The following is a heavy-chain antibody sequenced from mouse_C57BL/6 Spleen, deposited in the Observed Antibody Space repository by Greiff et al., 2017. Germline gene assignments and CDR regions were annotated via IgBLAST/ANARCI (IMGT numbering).Heavy chain of an antibody. Sequence: LVESGAELVKPGASVKLSCKASGYTFTEYTIHWVKQRSGQGLEWIGWFYPGSGSIKYNEKFKDKATLTADKSSSTVYMELSRLTSEDSAVYFCARHEDEKDYGYWYFDVWGTGTTVTVSS. CDR3: ARHEDEKDYGYWYFDV. D-gene: IGHD1-1*01. CDR1: GYTFTEYT. V-gene: IGHV1-62-2*01. CDR2: FYPGSGSI. J-gene: IGHJ1*03.